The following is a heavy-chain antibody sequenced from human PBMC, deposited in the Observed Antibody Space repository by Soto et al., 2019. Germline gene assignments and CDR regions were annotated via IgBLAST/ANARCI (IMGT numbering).Heavy chain of an antibody. J-gene: IGHJ5*02. D-gene: IGHD3-10*01. CDR2: IYYSGST. V-gene: IGHV4-31*03. Sequence: TSETLSLTCTVSGGSISSGGYYWSWIRQHPGKGLEWIGYIYYSGSTYYNPSLKSRVTISVDTSKNQFSLKLSSVTAADTAVYYCARVILWFGENPSWFDPWGQGTLVTVSS. CDR3: ARVILWFGENPSWFDP. CDR1: GGSISSGGYY.